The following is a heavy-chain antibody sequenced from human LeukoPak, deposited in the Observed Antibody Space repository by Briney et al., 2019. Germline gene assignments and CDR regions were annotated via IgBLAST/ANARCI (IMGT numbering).Heavy chain of an antibody. Sequence: PAGGSLRLSCAASGFTFTNYGMHWVRQAPGKGLEWVALIWFDATNAFYADSVKGRFSISRDNSRNTLYLEMSGLRDEDTAVYYCARDLWPDNCYTYSCSTFDSWGLGTLVSVSS. CDR1: GFTFTNYG. CDR2: IWFDATNA. D-gene: IGHD3-16*01. CDR3: ARDLWPDNCYTYSCSTFDS. V-gene: IGHV3-33*01. J-gene: IGHJ4*02.